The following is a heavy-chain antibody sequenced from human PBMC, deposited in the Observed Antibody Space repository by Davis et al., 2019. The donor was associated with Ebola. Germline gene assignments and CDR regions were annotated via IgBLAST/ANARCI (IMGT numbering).Heavy chain of an antibody. J-gene: IGHJ6*03. CDR3: ARVDIVVVPAANRHYYYYYMDV. CDR1: GYTFTSYA. CDR2: INAGNGNT. D-gene: IGHD2-2*03. V-gene: IGHV1-3*01. Sequence: ASVKVSCKASGYTFTSYAMHWVRQAPGQRLEWMGWINAGNGNTKYSQKFQGRVTITRDTSASTAYMELSSLRSEDTAVYYCARVDIVVVPAANRHYYYYYMDVWGKGTTVTVSS.